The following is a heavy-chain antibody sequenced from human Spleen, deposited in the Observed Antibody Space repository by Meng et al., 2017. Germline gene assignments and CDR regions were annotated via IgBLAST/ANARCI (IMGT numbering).Heavy chain of an antibody. J-gene: IGHJ4*02. D-gene: IGHD5-24*01. CDR3: TRDPMGYNSKKHFDY. Sequence: GGSLRLSCTASGFTFGDYAMSWFRQAPGKGLEWVGFIRSKAYGGTTEYAASVKGRFTISRDDSKSIAYLQMNSLKTEDTAVYYCTRDPMGYNSKKHFDYWGQGTLVTVSS. CDR1: GFTFGDYA. CDR2: IRSKAYGGTT. V-gene: IGHV3-49*03.